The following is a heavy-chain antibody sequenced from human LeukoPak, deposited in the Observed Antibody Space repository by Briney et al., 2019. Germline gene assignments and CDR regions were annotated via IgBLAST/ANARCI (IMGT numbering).Heavy chain of an antibody. J-gene: IGHJ4*02. CDR1: GGSISSSSYY. V-gene: IGHV4-61*05. D-gene: IGHD3-22*01. Sequence: PSETLSLTCTVSGGSISSSSYYWGWIRQPPGKGLEWIGYIYYSGSTNYNPSLKSRVTISVDTSKNQFSLKLSSVTAADTAVYYCARLANYYDSSGLFDYWGQGTLVTVSS. CDR3: ARLANYYDSSGLFDY. CDR2: IYYSGST.